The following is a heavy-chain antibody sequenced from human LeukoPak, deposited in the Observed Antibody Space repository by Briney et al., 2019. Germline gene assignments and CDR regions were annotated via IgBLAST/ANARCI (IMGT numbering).Heavy chain of an antibody. Sequence: GASVKVSCKASGYTFTSYDVNWVRQATGQGLEWMGWMNPISGDTGYALKFQGRVTMSRNTSISTAYMELGSLRSKDTAVYYCARVPRRGERFDPWGQGTLVTVSS. V-gene: IGHV1-8*01. J-gene: IGHJ5*02. CDR1: GYTFTSYD. D-gene: IGHD3-10*01. CDR2: MNPISGDT. CDR3: ARVPRRGERFDP.